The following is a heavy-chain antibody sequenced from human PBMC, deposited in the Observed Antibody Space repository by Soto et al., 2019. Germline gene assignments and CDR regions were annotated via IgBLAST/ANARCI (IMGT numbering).Heavy chain of an antibody. V-gene: IGHV3-30-3*01. Sequence: QVQLVDSGGGVVQPGRSLRLSCAASGFTFSSYAMHWVRQAPGKGLEWVAVISYDGSNKYYADSVKGRFTISRDNSKNTLYLQMNSLRAEDTAVYYCARGAGGDKTPDAFDIWGQGTMVTVSS. CDR1: GFTFSSYA. J-gene: IGHJ3*02. CDR3: ARGAGGDKTPDAFDI. D-gene: IGHD2-21*02. CDR2: ISYDGSNK.